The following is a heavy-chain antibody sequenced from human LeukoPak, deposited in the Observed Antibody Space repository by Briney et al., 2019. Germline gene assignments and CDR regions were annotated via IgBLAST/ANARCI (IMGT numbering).Heavy chain of an antibody. D-gene: IGHD6-19*01. J-gene: IGHJ6*02. V-gene: IGHV4-34*01. CDR1: GGSFSGYY. CDR2: INHSGST. Sequence: PSETLSLTCAVYGGSFSGYYWSWIRQPPGKGLGWIGEINHSGSTNYNPSLKSRVTISVDTSKNQFSLKLSSVTAADTAVYYCARDVNSGWYLIYYYGMDVWGQGTTVTVSS. CDR3: ARDVNSGWYLIYYYGMDV.